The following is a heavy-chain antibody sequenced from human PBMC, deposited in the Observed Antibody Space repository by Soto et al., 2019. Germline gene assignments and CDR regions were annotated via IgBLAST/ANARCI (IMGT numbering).Heavy chain of an antibody. D-gene: IGHD3-3*01. CDR3: AREVEGLLH. V-gene: IGHV3-30-3*01. CDR1: GFTFSSYA. CDR2: ILYDGSKK. Sequence: QAQLVESGGGVVQPGRSLRLSCAASGFTFSSYAMHWVRQAPGKGLEWVAIILYDGSKKYYADSVKGRFTISRDNSKNTLSLQMNSLRAEDTAVYYCAREVEGLLHWGQGTLVTISS. J-gene: IGHJ4*02.